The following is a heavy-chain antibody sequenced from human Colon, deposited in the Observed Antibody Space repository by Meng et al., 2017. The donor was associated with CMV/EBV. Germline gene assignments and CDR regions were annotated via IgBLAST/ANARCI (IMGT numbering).Heavy chain of an antibody. CDR3: TRLGGSKPFDY. CDR1: GDSVSRDTVG. CDR2: TYYRSRWLD. V-gene: IGHV6-1*01. J-gene: IGHJ4*02. Sequence: LRLSCAISGDSVSRDTVGWNWIRQSPSRGLEWLGRTYYRSRWLDDYAEFVRSRIRIDADTSKNQVSLQLNSVTPEDTGVYYCTRLGGSKPFDYWGQGTLVTVSS. D-gene: IGHD3-16*01.